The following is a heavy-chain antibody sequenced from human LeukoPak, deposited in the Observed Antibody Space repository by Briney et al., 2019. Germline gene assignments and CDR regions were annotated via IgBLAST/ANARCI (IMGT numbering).Heavy chain of an antibody. CDR1: GGSISSGDYY. CDR2: IYYSGST. D-gene: IGHD2-15*01. V-gene: IGHV4-30-4*01. J-gene: IGHJ4*02. CDR3: ARERSPAATQSYFDY. Sequence: SQTLSLTCTVSGGSISSGDYYWSWIRQPPGKGLEWIGYIYYSGSTYYNPSLKSRVTISVDTSKNQFSLKLSSVTAADTAVYYCARERSPAATQSYFDYWGQGTPVTVSS.